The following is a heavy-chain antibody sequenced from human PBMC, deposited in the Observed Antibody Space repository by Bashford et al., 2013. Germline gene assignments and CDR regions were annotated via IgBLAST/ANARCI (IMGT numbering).Heavy chain of an antibody. V-gene: IGHV1-69*13. D-gene: IGHD4-17*01. J-gene: IGHJ6*02. CDR3: ARVRWVTTPDFGYYYYGMDV. CDR2: IIPIFGTA. CDR1: GGTFSSYA. Sequence: SVKVSCKASGGTFSSYAISWVRQAPGQGLEWMGGIIPIFGTANYAQKFQGRVTITADESTSTAYMELSSLRSEDTAVYYCARVRWVTTPDFGYYYYGMDVWGQGTTVTVSS.